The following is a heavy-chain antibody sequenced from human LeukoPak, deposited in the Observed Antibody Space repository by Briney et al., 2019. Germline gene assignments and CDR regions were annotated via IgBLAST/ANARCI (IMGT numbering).Heavy chain of an antibody. J-gene: IGHJ4*02. CDR1: GFTLSTYG. CDR2: IRFDGSNK. CDR3: ARGDGYCSSASCSGN. D-gene: IGHD2-2*03. Sequence: GGSLRLSCAASGFTLSTYGMHWVRQAPGKGLEWVAFIRFDGSNKYYADSVKGRFTISRDNSKNTLYLQMKSLRPEDTAVYYCARGDGYCSSASCSGNWGQGTLVTVSS. V-gene: IGHV3-30*02.